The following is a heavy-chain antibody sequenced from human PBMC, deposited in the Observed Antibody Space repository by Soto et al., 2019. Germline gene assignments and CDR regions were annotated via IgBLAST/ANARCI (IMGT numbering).Heavy chain of an antibody. CDR1: GFIFSTYG. CDR2: ISYDGRNK. V-gene: IGHV3-30*18. Sequence: QMQLVESGGGVVQPGRSLRVSCEASGFIFSTYGMHWVRQAPGKGLEWVAVISYDGRNKYYADSVRGRFTISRDNSKNTLHLQMKSLRAEDSAVYYCAKGTATAITSYYFYGMDVWGQGTTVTVSS. D-gene: IGHD6-25*01. CDR3: AKGTATAITSYYFYGMDV. J-gene: IGHJ6*02.